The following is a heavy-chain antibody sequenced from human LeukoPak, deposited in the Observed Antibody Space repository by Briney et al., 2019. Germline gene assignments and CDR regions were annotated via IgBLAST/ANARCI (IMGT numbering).Heavy chain of an antibody. V-gene: IGHV4-4*07. CDR1: GATFSSYN. D-gene: IGHD2-2*01. CDR3: VGTYCITTSCYRDTSDI. CDR2: IYTSGGT. J-gene: IGHJ3*02. Sequence: SETLTLTCTASGATFSSYNRSWIRQPAGKGLEWIGRIYTSGGTKYNPSLKSRVTMSVDTSKNQFSLKLSSVTAADTAVYYCVGTYCITTSCYRDTSDIWGQGTMVTVSS.